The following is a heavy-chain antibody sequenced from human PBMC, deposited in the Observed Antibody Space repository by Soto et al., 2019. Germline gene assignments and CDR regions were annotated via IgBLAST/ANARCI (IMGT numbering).Heavy chain of an antibody. V-gene: IGHV3-30-3*01. Sequence: GGSLRLSCAASGFTFNNYAMHWVRQAPGKGLELVAIISYDGSNEFYAESVRGRFTISRDNSKNSVFLQMNSLRSEDTAVYYCARDLSRGITLIALEIHYWGQGTLVTVSS. CDR2: ISYDGSNE. D-gene: IGHD3-22*01. CDR3: ARDLSRGITLIALEIHY. CDR1: GFTFNNYA. J-gene: IGHJ4*02.